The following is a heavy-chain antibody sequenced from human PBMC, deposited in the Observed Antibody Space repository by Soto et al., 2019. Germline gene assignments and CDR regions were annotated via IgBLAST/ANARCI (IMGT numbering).Heavy chain of an antibody. CDR3: ARRIAARWELAGAYGMDV. CDR1: GGSISSGGYY. Sequence: SETLSLTCTVSGGSISSGGYYWSWIRQHPGKGLEWIGYIYYSGSTYYNPSLKSRVTISVDTSKNQFSLKLSSVTAADTAVYYCARRIAARWELAGAYGMDVWGQGTTVTVSS. V-gene: IGHV4-31*03. J-gene: IGHJ6*02. D-gene: IGHD6-6*01. CDR2: IYYSGST.